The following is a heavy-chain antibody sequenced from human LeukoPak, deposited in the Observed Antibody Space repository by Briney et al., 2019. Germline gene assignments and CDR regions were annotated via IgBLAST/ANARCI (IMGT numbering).Heavy chain of an antibody. V-gene: IGHV3-48*01. D-gene: IGHD5-24*01. Sequence: PGGSLRLSCAASGFTFSSYSMNWFRQAPGKGLEWVSYISSSSSTIYYADSVKGRFTISRDNAKNSLYLQMNSLRAEDTAVYYCARDRDGYNSVDSFGWGQGTLVTVSS. CDR3: ARDRDGYNSVDSFG. CDR1: GFTFSSYS. CDR2: ISSSSSTI. J-gene: IGHJ4*02.